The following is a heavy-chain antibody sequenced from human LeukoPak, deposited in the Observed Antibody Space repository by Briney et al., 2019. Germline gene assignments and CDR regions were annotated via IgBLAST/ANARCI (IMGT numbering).Heavy chain of an antibody. V-gene: IGHV3-74*01. D-gene: IGHD1-26*01. CDR3: VRGAVGTGVWFDP. Sequence: GGSLRLSCAASGFTFSGYWMHWVRQAPGKGLEWVSRINIDGATTNSADSVKGRFTISRDNAKNTLHLQMNSLRADDTAVYYCVRGAVGTGVWFDPWGQGTLVTVSS. CDR1: GFTFSGYW. CDR2: INIDGATT. J-gene: IGHJ5*02.